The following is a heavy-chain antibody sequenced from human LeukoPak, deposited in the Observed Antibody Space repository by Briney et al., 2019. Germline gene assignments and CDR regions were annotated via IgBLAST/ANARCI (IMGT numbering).Heavy chain of an antibody. Sequence: GASVKVSCKASGYTFTSYGISWVRQAPGQGLEWMGWISAYNGNTNYAQKLQGRVTMTTDTSTSTAYMELRSLRSDDTAVYYCARAHYDILTGYYRGWFDPWGQGTLVTVSS. D-gene: IGHD3-9*01. V-gene: IGHV1-18*01. CDR1: GYTFTSYG. J-gene: IGHJ5*02. CDR2: ISAYNGNT. CDR3: ARAHYDILTGYYRGWFDP.